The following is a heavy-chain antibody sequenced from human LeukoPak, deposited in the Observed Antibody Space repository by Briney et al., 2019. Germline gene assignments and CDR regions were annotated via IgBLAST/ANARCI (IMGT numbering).Heavy chain of an antibody. CDR2: ISSSSSYM. CDR3: AKGKYYYDSSGYSHENYYFVY. D-gene: IGHD3-22*01. J-gene: IGHJ4*02. CDR1: GFTLSSYT. V-gene: IGHV3-21*01. Sequence: PGGSLRLSCEVSGFTLSSYTMNWVRQAPGKGLEWVSSISSSSSYMCYADSVKGRFTISRDNARNSLYLQMNSLRAEDTAVYYCAKGKYYYDSSGYSHENYYFVYWGQGTLVTVSS.